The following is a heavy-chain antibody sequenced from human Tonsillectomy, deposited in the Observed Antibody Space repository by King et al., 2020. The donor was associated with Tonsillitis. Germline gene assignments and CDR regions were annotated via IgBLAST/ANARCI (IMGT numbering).Heavy chain of an antibody. V-gene: IGHV3-48*01. CDR1: GFTFSSYS. D-gene: IGHD5/OR15-5a*01. J-gene: IGHJ4*02. Sequence: QLVQSGGGLVQPGGSLRLSCAASGFTFSSYSMNWVRQAPGKGLEWVSYISSSSSTIYYADSVRGRFTISRDNAKNSLYLQMNSLRAEDTAVYYCASSVRGGSVHPGPDGDWGQGTLVTVSS. CDR3: ASSVRGGSVHPGPDGD. CDR2: ISSSSSTI.